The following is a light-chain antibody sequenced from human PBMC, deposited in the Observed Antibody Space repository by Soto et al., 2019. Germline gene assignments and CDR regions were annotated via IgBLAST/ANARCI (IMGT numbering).Light chain of an antibody. J-gene: IGLJ2*01. CDR2: DNN. V-gene: IGLV1-40*01. Sequence: QPVLTQPPSVSGAPGQRVTISCTGSSSNIGAGYDVHWYQQLPGTAPKLLIYDNNNRPSGVPDRFSGSKAGTSASLAITGLQADDEADYYCQSYDSRLTNVVFGGGTKLTVL. CDR1: SSNIGAGYD. CDR3: QSYDSRLTNVV.